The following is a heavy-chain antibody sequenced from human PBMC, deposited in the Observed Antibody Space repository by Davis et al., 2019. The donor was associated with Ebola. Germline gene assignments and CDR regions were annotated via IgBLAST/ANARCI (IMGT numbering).Heavy chain of an antibody. J-gene: IGHJ4*02. CDR2: IYYSGST. CDR1: GGSISSYY. Sequence: PSETLSPTCPVSGGSISSYYWSWIRQPPGKGLEWIGYIYYSGSTNYNPSLKSRVTISVDTSKNQFSLKLSSVTAADTAVYYCARGQNYDFWSGYYTYWGQGTLVTVSS. CDR3: ARGQNYDFWSGYYTY. D-gene: IGHD3-3*01. V-gene: IGHV4-59*01.